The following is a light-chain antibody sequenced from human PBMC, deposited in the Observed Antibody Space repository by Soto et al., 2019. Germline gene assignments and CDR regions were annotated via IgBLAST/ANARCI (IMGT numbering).Light chain of an antibody. J-gene: IGKJ1*01. CDR2: GAS. Sequence: EVVLTQSPATLSVSPGERATLSCGASQTFSRSLGWYQQPPGQSTRLLIHGASSTACGIADRFSGSASGTDIPTTISRLEHEDFAVYYCQQYVGLPPTFGQGTKVDIK. CDR1: QTFSRS. CDR3: QQYVGLPPT. V-gene: IGKV3-20*01.